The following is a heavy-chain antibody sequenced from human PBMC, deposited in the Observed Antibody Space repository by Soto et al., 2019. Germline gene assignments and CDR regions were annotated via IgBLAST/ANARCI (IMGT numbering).Heavy chain of an antibody. CDR1: GYSFTSYW. J-gene: IGHJ3*02. CDR2: IYPGDSDT. V-gene: IGHV5-51*01. CDR3: ARSQYSSVHPGRENAFDI. D-gene: IGHD6-19*01. Sequence: GESLKISCKGSGYSFTSYWIGWVRQMPGKGLEWMGIIYPGDSDTRYSPSFQGQVTISADKSISTAYLQWSSLKASDTAMYYCARSQYSSVHPGRENAFDIWGQGTMVTVSS.